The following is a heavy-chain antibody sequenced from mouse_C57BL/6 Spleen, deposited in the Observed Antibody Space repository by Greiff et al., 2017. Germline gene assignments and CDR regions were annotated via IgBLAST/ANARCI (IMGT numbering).Heavy chain of an antibody. CDR2: IYPGSGNT. D-gene: IGHD4-1*01. Sequence: QVQLQQPGAELAKPGASVKMSCKASGYTFTSYWITWVKQRPGQGLEWIGDIYPGSGNTNYNEKFKSKATLTVDTSSSAACMQLGSLTSVDSAVCYWAITDNRGGYFDVWGTGTTVTVSS. J-gene: IGHJ1*03. V-gene: IGHV1-55*01. CDR1: GYTFTSYW. CDR3: AITDNRGGYFDV.